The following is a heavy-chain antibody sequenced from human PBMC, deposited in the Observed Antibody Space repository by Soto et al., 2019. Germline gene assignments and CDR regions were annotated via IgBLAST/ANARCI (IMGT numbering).Heavy chain of an antibody. D-gene: IGHD6-13*01. CDR3: ARDVAAAGQYYYYYYGMDV. CDR2: INPNSGGT. J-gene: IGHJ6*02. Sequence: ASVKVSCKASGYTFTGYYMHWVRQAPGQGLEWMGWINPNSGGTNYAQKFQGWVTMTRDTSISTAYMELSRLRSDGTAVYYCARDVAAAGQYYYYYYGMDVWGQGTTVTVS. V-gene: IGHV1-2*04. CDR1: GYTFTGYY.